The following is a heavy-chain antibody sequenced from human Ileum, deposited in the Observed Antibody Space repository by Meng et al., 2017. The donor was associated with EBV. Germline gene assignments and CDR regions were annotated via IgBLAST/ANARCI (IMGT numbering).Heavy chain of an antibody. CDR3: ARKPTSAALDY. CDR1: GFTFTNYG. V-gene: IGHV1-18*01. Sequence: QVTLFQCEAGWTRPGAAVKVSCKASGFTFTNYGFTWVRQAPGQGLEWMGWISANNGDRHYAQKFQDRVTLTTDGYTPTVYMELRSLRSDDTAVYFCARKPTSAALDYWGQGTLVTVSS. D-gene: IGHD6-13*01. J-gene: IGHJ4*02. CDR2: ISANNGDR.